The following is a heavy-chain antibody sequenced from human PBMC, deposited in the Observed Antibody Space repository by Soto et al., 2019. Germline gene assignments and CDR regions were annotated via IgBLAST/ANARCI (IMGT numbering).Heavy chain of an antibody. V-gene: IGHV3-7*01. Sequence: EVQLVESGGVLVQPGGSLRLSCTASGFTFSDSWMTWVRQAPGKGLEWVARIKPDESEKKYADSVKGRFSISRDNAKNSMYLQMDSLRGEDTALYYCARGGSNYASWGQGTLVTVSS. D-gene: IGHD4-4*01. CDR1: GFTFSDSW. CDR3: ARGGSNYAS. J-gene: IGHJ5*02. CDR2: IKPDESEK.